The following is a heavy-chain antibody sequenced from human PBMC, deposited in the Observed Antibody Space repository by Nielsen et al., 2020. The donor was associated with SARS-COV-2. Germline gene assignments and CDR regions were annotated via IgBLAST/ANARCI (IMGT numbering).Heavy chain of an antibody. CDR3: ARDSSVVIWSGYPVD. D-gene: IGHD3-3*01. Sequence: GESLKISCAASGFTFDDYAMHWVRQAPGKGLEWVAVISYDGSNKYYADSVKGRFTISRDNSKNTLYLQMNSLRAEDTAVYYCARDSSVVIWSGYPVDWGQGTLVTVSS. CDR1: GFTFDDYA. CDR2: ISYDGSNK. V-gene: IGHV3-30-3*01. J-gene: IGHJ4*02.